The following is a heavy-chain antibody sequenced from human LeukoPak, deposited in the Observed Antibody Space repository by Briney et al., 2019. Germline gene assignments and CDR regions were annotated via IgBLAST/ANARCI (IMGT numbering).Heavy chain of an antibody. V-gene: IGHV4-34*01. J-gene: IGHJ4*02. Sequence: SETLSLTCAVYGGSFSGYYWSWIRQPPGKGPEWIGEINHSGSTNYNPSLKSRVTISVDTSKNQFSLKLSSVTAADTAVYYCARVLGSGSYHYFDYWGQGTLVTVSS. CDR3: ARVLGSGSYHYFDY. CDR1: GGSFSGYY. CDR2: INHSGST. D-gene: IGHD1-26*01.